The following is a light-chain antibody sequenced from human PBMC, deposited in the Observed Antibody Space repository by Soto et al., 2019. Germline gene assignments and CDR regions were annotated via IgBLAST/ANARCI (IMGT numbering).Light chain of an antibody. CDR2: EVS. J-gene: IGLJ3*02. CDR3: SSYTSSTPWV. CDR1: SSDVGAYNY. Sequence: QSALTQPASVSGSPGQSITISCTGTSSDVGAYNYVSWYQQHPGKAPKLMIYEVSYRPSGVSDRFSGSRSGNTASLTISGLPAEDEADYYCSSYTSSTPWVFGGGTKLTVL. V-gene: IGLV2-14*01.